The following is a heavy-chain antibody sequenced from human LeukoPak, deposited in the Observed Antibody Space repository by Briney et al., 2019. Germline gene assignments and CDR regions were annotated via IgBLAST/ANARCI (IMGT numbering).Heavy chain of an antibody. D-gene: IGHD5-12*01. CDR1: GYTFTSHA. CDR3: ARHYSGYNFGCDY. J-gene: IGHJ4*02. CDR2: INAGNGNT. V-gene: IGHV1-3*01. Sequence: GASVKVSCKASGYTFTSHAMHWVRQAPGQRLEWMGWINAGNGNTKYSQKFQGRVTITRDTSASTAYMELSSLRSEDTAVYYCARHYSGYNFGCDYWGQGTLVTVSS.